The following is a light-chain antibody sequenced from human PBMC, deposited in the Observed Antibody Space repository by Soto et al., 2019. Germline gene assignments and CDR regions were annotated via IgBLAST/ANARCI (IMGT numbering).Light chain of an antibody. V-gene: IGLV2-14*01. CDR1: GSDFGGYNY. CDR3: SPYTSASTPLV. CDR2: DVS. Sequence: QSALTQPASVSGSPGQSITISCTGTGSDFGGYNYVSWYQQHPRKAPKVMIYDVSNRPSGVSNRFSGSKSGNTASLTISGLQAEDEADYYCSPYTSASTPLVFGGGTKLTVL. J-gene: IGLJ2*01.